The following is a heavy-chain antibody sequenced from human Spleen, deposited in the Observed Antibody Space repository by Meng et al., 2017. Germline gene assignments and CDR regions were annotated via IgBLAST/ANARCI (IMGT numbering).Heavy chain of an antibody. J-gene: IGHJ4*02. CDR2: INTYSGNT. D-gene: IGHD1-1*01. V-gene: IGHV1-18*01. CDR3: AREHNWNFDN. Sequence: SVKVSCKASGYAFTSFSMSWVRQAPGQGLEWMGRINTYSGNTNYVEKLQGRVTMTTDTSTDTAYMELRSLRSDDTAVYYCAREHNWNFDNWGQGTLVTVSS. CDR1: GYAFTSFS.